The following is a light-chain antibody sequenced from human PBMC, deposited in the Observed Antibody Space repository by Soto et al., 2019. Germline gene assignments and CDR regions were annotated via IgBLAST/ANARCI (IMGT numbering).Light chain of an antibody. J-gene: IGLJ1*01. CDR1: SSDVGGYKY. V-gene: IGLV2-8*01. CDR3: SSYAGINNLGV. Sequence: QSALTQPPSASGSPGQSGTISCTGTSSDVGGYKYVSWYQQHPGKAPKLMIFEVNKRPSGVPDRFSGSKSGNTASLTVSGLQAEDEADYYCSSYAGINNLGVFGTGTKVTVL. CDR2: EVN.